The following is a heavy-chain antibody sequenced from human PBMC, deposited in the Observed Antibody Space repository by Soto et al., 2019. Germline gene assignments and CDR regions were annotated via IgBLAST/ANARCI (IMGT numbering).Heavy chain of an antibody. CDR1: GGSFSGYY. CDR3: ARRRVPDY. J-gene: IGHJ4*02. Sequence: QVQLQQWGAGLLKPSETLSLTCAVYGGSFSGYYWSWIRQPPGKGLEWIGEINHSGSTNYNPSLKSRVTISVDTSKNQFSLKLSSLTAADTAVYYCARRRVPDYWGQGTLVTVSS. CDR2: INHSGST. V-gene: IGHV4-34*01. D-gene: IGHD3-10*01.